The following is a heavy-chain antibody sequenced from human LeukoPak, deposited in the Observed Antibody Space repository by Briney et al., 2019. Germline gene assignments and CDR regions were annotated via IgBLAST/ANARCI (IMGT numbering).Heavy chain of an antibody. Sequence: SETLSLTCTVSGGSISSYYWSWIRQPPGKGLEWIGYIYYSGSTNYNPSLKSRVTISVDTSKNQFSLKLSSVTAADTAVYYCARSLGSSWYAYYYYGMDVWGQGTTVTVSS. V-gene: IGHV4-59*12. D-gene: IGHD6-13*01. CDR2: IYYSGST. J-gene: IGHJ6*02. CDR1: GGSISSYY. CDR3: ARSLGSSWYAYYYYGMDV.